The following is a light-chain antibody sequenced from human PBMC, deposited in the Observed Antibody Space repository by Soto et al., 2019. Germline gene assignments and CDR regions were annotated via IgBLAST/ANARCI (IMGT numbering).Light chain of an antibody. Sequence: EIVMTQSPGTLSLSPGERATLSCRDRQNVSSRCLAWYQQKPGQAPRLFISGASTRATGIPDRFSGSGSGTDFTLTISRLEPEAFAVYYCQQYGNSRWTFGQGTKVEIK. V-gene: IGKV3-20*01. CDR2: GAS. CDR1: QNVSSRC. J-gene: IGKJ1*01. CDR3: QQYGNSRWT.